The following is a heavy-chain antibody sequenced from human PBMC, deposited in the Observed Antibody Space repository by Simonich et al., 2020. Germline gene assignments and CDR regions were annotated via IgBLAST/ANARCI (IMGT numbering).Heavy chain of an antibody. CDR2: INPNSGGT. J-gene: IGHJ3*02. CDR3: ARDTFLGYCSSTSCYDAFDI. Sequence: QVQLVQSGAEVKKPGASVKVSCKASGYTFTGYYMHWVRQAPGQGLEGMGRINPNSGGTNYAQKFQGRVTMTRDTSISTAYMERSRLRSDDTAVYYCARDTFLGYCSSTSCYDAFDIWGQGTMVTVSS. V-gene: IGHV1-2*06. CDR1: GYTFTGYY. D-gene: IGHD2-2*01.